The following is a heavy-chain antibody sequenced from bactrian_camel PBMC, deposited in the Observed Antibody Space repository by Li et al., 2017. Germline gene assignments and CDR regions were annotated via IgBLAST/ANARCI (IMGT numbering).Heavy chain of an antibody. CDR3: ARVRKWSGYFYDY. V-gene: IGHV3-2*01. D-gene: IGHD2*01. J-gene: IGHJ4*01. CDR2: IYSDGSSNT. Sequence: HVQLVESGGGLVQPGGSLRLSCAASGFTFSDYYMTWVRQAPGKGLEWVSSIYSDGSSNTYYAESVKDRFTISRDNAKSTGYLQMNSLKSDDTALYYCARVRKWSGYFYDYWGQGTQVTVS. CDR1: GFTFSDYY.